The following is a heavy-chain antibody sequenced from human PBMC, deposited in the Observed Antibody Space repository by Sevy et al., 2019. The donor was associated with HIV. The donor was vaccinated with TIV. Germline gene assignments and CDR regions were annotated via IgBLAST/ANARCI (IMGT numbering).Heavy chain of an antibody. CDR1: GFTFTSSA. CDR3: AAGPLSDDAFDI. J-gene: IGHJ3*02. Sequence: SVKVSCKASGFTFTSSAVQWVRQARGQRLEWIGWIVVGSGNTNYAQKFQERVTITRDMSTSTAYMELSSLRSEDTAVYYCAAGPLSDDAFDIWGQGTMVTVSS. V-gene: IGHV1-58*01. CDR2: IVVGSGNT.